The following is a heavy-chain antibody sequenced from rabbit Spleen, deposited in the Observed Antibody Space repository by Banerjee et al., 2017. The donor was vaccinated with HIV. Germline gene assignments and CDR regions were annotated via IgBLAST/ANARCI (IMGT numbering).Heavy chain of an antibody. Sequence: EQLEESGGGLVKPEGSLTLSCKASGFSFSDRDVMCWVRQAPGKGLEWIACINVVTGKAVYASWAKGRFTISKTSSTTVTLQMTSLTAADTATYFCASGYSDVYFDLWGQGTLVTVS. V-gene: IGHV1S45*01. CDR3: ASGYSDVYFDL. CDR2: INVVTGKA. CDR1: GFSFSDRDV. D-gene: IGHD1-1*01. J-gene: IGHJ4*01.